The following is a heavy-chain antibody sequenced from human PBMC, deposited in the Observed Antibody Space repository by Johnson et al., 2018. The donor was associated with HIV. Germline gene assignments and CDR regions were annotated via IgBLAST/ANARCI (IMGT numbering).Heavy chain of an antibody. D-gene: IGHD2-21*01. J-gene: IGHJ3*02. V-gene: IGHV3-7*01. Sequence: VQLVESGGGLVQPGGSLRLSCAASGFTFSSYWMSWVRQAPGKGLEWVANIKQDGSEKYYVDSVKGRFTISRDNSKNTLYLQINSLRAEDTAVYYCARDAPFHITPDEFDAFDIWGQGTMVTVSS. CDR2: IKQDGSEK. CDR1: GFTFSSYW. CDR3: ARDAPFHITPDEFDAFDI.